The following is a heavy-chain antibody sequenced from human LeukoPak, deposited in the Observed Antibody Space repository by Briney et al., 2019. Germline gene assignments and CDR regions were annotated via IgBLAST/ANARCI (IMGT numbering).Heavy chain of an antibody. D-gene: IGHD1-26*01. CDR3: ARDKIVGATKCDY. V-gene: IGHV3-7*01. CDR2: IKQDGSEI. Sequence: PGGSLRLSCEASGFTFSTYWMSWVRQAPGKGLEWVANIKQDGSEIYYVDSVKGRFTISRDNSKNSLYLQMNSLRAEDTAVYYCARDKIVGATKCDYWGQGTLVTVSS. CDR1: GFTFSTYW. J-gene: IGHJ4*02.